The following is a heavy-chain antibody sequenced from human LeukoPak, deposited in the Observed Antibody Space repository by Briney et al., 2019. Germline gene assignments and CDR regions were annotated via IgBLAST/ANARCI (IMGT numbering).Heavy chain of an antibody. D-gene: IGHD3-16*01. CDR1: GGSISSSSYY. CDR2: IYYSGST. Sequence: SETLSLTCTVSGGSISSSSYYWGWIRQPPGKGLEWIGSIYYSGSTYYNPSLKSRVTISVDTSKNQFSLKLSSVTAADTAVYYCARPRFLTHPARFDYWGQGTLVTVSS. CDR3: ARPRFLTHPARFDY. V-gene: IGHV4-39*07. J-gene: IGHJ4*02.